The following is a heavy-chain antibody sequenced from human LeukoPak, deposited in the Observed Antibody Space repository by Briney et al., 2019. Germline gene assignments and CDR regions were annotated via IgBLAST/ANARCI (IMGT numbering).Heavy chain of an antibody. CDR1: GYSISSGYY. V-gene: IGHV4-38-2*02. CDR3: ARSDVPAADRGAFDI. Sequence: SETLSLTCTVSGYSISSGYYWGWIRQPPGKGLEWIGSIYHSGSTYYNPSLKSRVTISVDTSKNQFSLKLSSVTAADTAVYYCARSDVPAADRGAFDIWGQGTMVTVSS. CDR2: IYHSGST. J-gene: IGHJ3*02. D-gene: IGHD2-2*01.